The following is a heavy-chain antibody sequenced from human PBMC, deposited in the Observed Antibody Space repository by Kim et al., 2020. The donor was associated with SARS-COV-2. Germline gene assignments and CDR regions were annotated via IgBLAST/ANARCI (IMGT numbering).Heavy chain of an antibody. D-gene: IGHD4-17*01. CDR1: GFTFSSYA. CDR3: AKDSIDYGDYFSGIYYFDY. Sequence: GGSLRLSCAASGFTFSSYAMSWVRQAPGKGLEWVSAISGSGGSTYYADSVKGRFTISRDNSKNTLYLQMNSLRAEDTAVYYCAKDSIDYGDYFSGIYYFDYWGQGTLVTVSS. V-gene: IGHV3-23*01. CDR2: ISGSGGST. J-gene: IGHJ4*02.